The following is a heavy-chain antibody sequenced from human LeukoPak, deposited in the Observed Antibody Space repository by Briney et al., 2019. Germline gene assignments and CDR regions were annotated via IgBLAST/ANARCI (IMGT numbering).Heavy chain of an antibody. CDR3: ARDRGNDSGDYESFDY. J-gene: IGHJ4*02. V-gene: IGHV3-11*01. CDR1: GFTFSDYY. Sequence: GGSLRLSCAASGFTFSDYYMSWIRQAPGKGLEWVSYISSSGSTIYYADSVKGRFTISRDNAKNSLYLQMNSLRDEDTAVYYCARDRGNDSGDYESFDYWGQGTLVTVSS. CDR2: ISSSGSTI. D-gene: IGHD4-17*01.